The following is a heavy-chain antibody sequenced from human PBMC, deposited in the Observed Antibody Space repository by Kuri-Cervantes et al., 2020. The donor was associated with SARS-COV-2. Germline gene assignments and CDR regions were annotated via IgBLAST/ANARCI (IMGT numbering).Heavy chain of an antibody. CDR3: ARLPAVAGPQLPLDY. Sequence: ASVKVSCKASGGTFSSYAISWVRQAPGQGLEWMGWISAYNGNTNYAQKLQGRVTMTTDTSTSTAYMELRSLRSDDTAVYYCARLPAVAGPQLPLDYWGQGTLVTVSS. J-gene: IGHJ4*02. D-gene: IGHD6-19*01. CDR2: ISAYNGNT. CDR1: GGTFSSYA. V-gene: IGHV1-18*01.